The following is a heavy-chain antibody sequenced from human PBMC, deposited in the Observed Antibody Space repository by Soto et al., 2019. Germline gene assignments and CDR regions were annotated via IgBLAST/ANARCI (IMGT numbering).Heavy chain of an antibody. Sequence: EVQLVESGGDLVKPGGSLRLSCAASGFTFSHVWMTWVRQAPGKGLEWVGRIKRKSDGETTDYAAPVKGRFTISRDDSKNTLYLQTNSLKTDDTAVYYCAADRYCSSNTCPGAFDIWGQGTMVSVSA. CDR1: GFTFSHVW. V-gene: IGHV3-15*01. D-gene: IGHD2-2*01. CDR2: IKRKSDGETT. J-gene: IGHJ3*02. CDR3: AADRYCSSNTCPGAFDI.